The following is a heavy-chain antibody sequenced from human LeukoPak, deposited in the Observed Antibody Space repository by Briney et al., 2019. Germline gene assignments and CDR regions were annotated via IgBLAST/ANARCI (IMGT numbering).Heavy chain of an antibody. CDR3: ARTYGSGNYYNY. V-gene: IGHV4-38-2*01. Sequence: PSETLSLTCSVSGYSISNGYYWGWIRQPPGKGLEWIETIYRSERTYYNPSLESRVTISVDTSKNHFSLKLSSMTAADTAVYYCARTYGSGNYYNYWGQGTLVTVSS. CDR2: IYRSERT. J-gene: IGHJ4*02. D-gene: IGHD3-10*01. CDR1: GYSISNGYY.